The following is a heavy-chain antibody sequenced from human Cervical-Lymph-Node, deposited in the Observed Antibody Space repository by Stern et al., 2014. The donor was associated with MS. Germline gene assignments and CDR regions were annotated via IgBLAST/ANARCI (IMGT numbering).Heavy chain of an antibody. Sequence: QVQLVQSGPEVKKPGASVMVSCKTSGYTFTNYYIHWVRQAPGQGLEWMGIINPNGSVKASAQNFQGRLTMTRDKSKNTVYMRLIALTAEDTAMYYCTRAVGGVGREWGQGTLVFVSS. CDR2: INPNGSVK. CDR1: GYTFTNYY. V-gene: IGHV1-46*01. J-gene: IGHJ4*02. CDR3: TRAVGGVGRE. D-gene: IGHD3-16*01.